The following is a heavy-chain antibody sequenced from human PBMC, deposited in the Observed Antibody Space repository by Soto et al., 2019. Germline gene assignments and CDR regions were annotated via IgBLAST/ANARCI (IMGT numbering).Heavy chain of an antibody. CDR2: IVGDSGAT. Sequence: QVQLMQSETEVAKPGASVKVSCKTSGEAVGTYGRTWVRQAPGQGLEWMGWIVGDSGATIYAQKFQGRVTMSMDRSTNTAYMELRSLTPDDSARYYCARVAGYGSGSRRFASWGQGTLVSVSS. J-gene: IGHJ4*02. V-gene: IGHV1-18*01. CDR1: GEAVGTYG. CDR3: ARVAGYGSGSRRFAS. D-gene: IGHD3-10*01.